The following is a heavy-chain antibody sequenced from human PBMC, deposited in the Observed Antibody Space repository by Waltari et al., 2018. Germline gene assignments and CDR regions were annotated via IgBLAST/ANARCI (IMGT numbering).Heavy chain of an antibody. J-gene: IGHJ4*02. V-gene: IGHV4-38-2*02. CDR3: ARDRILWELRGGRLEYFDY. Sequence: QVQLQESGPGLVKPSETLSLTCAVSGYSISSGYYWGWIRQPPGTGLEWIGSIYHSGSTYYNRSLKSGVTISVDTSKNQFSLKLSSVTAADTGVYYCARDRILWELRGGRLEYFDYWGQGTLVTVSS. CDR2: IYHSGST. CDR1: GYSISSGYY. D-gene: IGHD1-26*01.